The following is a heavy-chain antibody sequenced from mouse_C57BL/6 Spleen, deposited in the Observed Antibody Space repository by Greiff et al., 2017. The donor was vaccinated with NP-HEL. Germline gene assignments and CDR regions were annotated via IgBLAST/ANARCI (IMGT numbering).Heavy chain of an antibody. D-gene: IGHD4-1*01. Sequence: ESGPELVKPGASVKISCKASGYAFSSSWMNWVKQRPGKGLEWIGRIYPGDGDTNYNGKFKGKATLTADKSSSTAYMQLSSLTSEDSAVYFCARAGTGFDYWGQGTTLTVSS. J-gene: IGHJ2*01. CDR3: ARAGTGFDY. CDR1: GYAFSSSW. V-gene: IGHV1-82*01. CDR2: IYPGDGDT.